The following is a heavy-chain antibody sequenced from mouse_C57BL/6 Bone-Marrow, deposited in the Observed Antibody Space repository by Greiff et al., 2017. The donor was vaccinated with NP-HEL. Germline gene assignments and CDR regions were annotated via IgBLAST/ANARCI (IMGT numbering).Heavy chain of an antibody. Sequence: EVKLQQSGAELVRPGASVKLSCTVSGFNIKDDYMHWVKQRPEQGLEWIGWIDPENGDTEYASKFQGKATITADTSSNTAYLQLSSLTSEDTAVYYCTTGGSSPYAMDYWGQGTSGTVSS. V-gene: IGHV14-4*01. J-gene: IGHJ4*01. D-gene: IGHD1-1*01. CDR2: IDPENGDT. CDR1: GFNIKDDY. CDR3: TTGGSSPYAMDY.